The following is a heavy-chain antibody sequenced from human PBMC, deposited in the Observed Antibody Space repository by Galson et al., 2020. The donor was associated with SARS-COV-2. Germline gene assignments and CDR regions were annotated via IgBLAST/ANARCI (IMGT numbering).Heavy chain of an antibody. J-gene: IGHJ4*02. CDR2: ISGSGGST. Sequence: GGSLRLSCAASGFTFSSYAMSWVRQAPGKGLEWVSAISGSGGSTYYADSVKGRFTISRDNSKNTLYLQMNSLRAEDTAVYYCAKCPLRWLVHPAYYFDYGGQGTLVTVSS. CDR3: AKCPLRWLVHPAYYFDY. D-gene: IGHD6-19*01. CDR1: GFTFSSYA. V-gene: IGHV3-23*01.